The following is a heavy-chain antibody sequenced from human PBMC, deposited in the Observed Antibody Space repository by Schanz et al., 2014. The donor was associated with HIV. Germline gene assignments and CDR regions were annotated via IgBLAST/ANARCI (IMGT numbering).Heavy chain of an antibody. J-gene: IGHJ3*02. V-gene: IGHV3-33*01. D-gene: IGHD3-22*01. Sequence: QVQLVESGGGVVQPGRSLRLSCAASGFTFSSYGMHWVRQAPGKGLEWVAVIWYDGSNKYYADSVKGRFTISKDNSKNTLYLQMNSLRDEDTAVYYCARTAPTKYYYDSSGVRGAFDIWGQGTMVTVSS. CDR2: IWYDGSNK. CDR1: GFTFSSYG. CDR3: ARTAPTKYYYDSSGVRGAFDI.